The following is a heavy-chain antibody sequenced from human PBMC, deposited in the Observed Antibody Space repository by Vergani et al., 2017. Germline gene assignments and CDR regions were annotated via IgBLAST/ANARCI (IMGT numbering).Heavy chain of an antibody. CDR2: ISAYNGNT. CDR1: GYTFTSYG. V-gene: IGHV1-18*04. J-gene: IGHJ5*02. CDR3: ARVSYYDILTGYPKGRNWFDP. D-gene: IGHD3-9*01. Sequence: QVQLVQSGAEVKKPGASVKVSCKASGYTFTSYGISWVRQAPGQGLEWMGWISAYNGNTNYAQKLQGRVTMTTDTSTRTAYMELRSLRSDDTAVYYCARVSYYDILTGYPKGRNWFDPWGQGTLVTVSS.